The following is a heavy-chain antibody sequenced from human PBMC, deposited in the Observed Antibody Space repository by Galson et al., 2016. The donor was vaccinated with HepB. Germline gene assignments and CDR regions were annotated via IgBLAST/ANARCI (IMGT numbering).Heavy chain of an antibody. CDR2: IFPDDSDT. J-gene: IGHJ3*01. D-gene: IGHD4-17*01. CDR1: GYSFSNYW. V-gene: IGHV5-51*01. CDR3: ATVTKAGANAFDF. Sequence: SCEGSGYSFSNYWIGWVRQMPGKGLEWMGIIFPDDSDTRYSPSFQGQVTISADKSISTAYVHRSNLKASDTAMYYCATVTKAGANAFDFWGQGTMVTVSS.